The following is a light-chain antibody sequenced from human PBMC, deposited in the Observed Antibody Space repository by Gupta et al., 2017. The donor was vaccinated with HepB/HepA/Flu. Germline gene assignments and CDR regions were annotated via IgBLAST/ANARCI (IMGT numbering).Light chain of an antibody. J-gene: IGKJ5*01. CDR1: QDMSNY. Sequence: DIQMTQSPSSLSASVGDRVTITCKASQDMSNYLNWYQQKPGKAPKLLIYDASNLETGVPSRFSGSGSGTDFTFTISSLQPEDIATYYCQQYANLPFTFGQGTRLDIK. CDR3: QQYANLPFT. V-gene: IGKV1-33*01. CDR2: DAS.